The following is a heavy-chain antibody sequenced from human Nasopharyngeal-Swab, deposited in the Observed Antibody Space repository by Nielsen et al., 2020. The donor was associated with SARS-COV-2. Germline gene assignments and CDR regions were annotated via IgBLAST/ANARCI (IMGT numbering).Heavy chain of an antibody. V-gene: IGHV4-39*07. J-gene: IGHJ6*02. CDR3: VGSSWYGDYYYYYGMDV. CDR1: GGSISSSSYY. CDR2: IYYSGST. D-gene: IGHD6-13*01. Sequence: SDTLSLTCPVSGGSISSSSYYWGWIRQPPGKGLEWIGSIYYSGSTYYNPSLQSRVTISLDTSKNQFSLKLSSVTAADTAVYYCVGSSWYGDYYYYYGMDVWGQGTTVTVSS.